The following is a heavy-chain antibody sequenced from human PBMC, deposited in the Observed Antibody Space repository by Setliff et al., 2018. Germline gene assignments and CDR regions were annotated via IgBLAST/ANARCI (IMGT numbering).Heavy chain of an antibody. CDR2: VFTATDDT. Sequence: ASVKVSCKTSGYSFTKYFLHWVRQAPGQGLEWMGRVFTATDDTQFRTEFQGRVSVTTDTSTSTAYMELKSLRPDDTAVYYCARDRSNIVVVPSGAKFDPWGQGTLVTVSS. CDR3: ARDRSNIVVVPSGAKFDP. J-gene: IGHJ5*02. V-gene: IGHV1-2*06. CDR1: GYSFTKYF. D-gene: IGHD2-2*01.